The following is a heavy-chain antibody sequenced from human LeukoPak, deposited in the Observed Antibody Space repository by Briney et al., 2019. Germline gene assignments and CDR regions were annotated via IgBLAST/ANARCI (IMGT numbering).Heavy chain of an antibody. CDR1: GGSFSGYY. CDR2: INHSGST. J-gene: IGHJ4*02. V-gene: IGHV4-34*01. Sequence: SETLSLTCVVYGGSFSGYYWSWIRQPPGKGLEWIGEINHSGSTNYNPSLKSRVTISVDTSKNQFSLKLSSVTAADTAVYYCARRAAAGPYFDYWGEETLVTVSS. CDR3: ARRAAAGPYFDY. D-gene: IGHD6-13*01.